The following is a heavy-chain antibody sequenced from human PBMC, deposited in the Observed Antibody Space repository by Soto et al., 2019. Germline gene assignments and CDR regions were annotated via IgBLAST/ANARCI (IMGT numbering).Heavy chain of an antibody. V-gene: IGHV1-46*01. CDR1: GYTFTNYY. D-gene: IGHD3-10*01. CDR2: IYPSGGST. CDR3: ARDFSGPMDY. Sequence: ASVKVSCTASGYTFTNYYMHWVRQAPGQGLEWMGIIYPSGGSTRNAQKFQGRVTMTRGTSTSTVYMELSSLRSEDTAVYYCARDFSGPMDYWGRGTLVTVSS. J-gene: IGHJ4*02.